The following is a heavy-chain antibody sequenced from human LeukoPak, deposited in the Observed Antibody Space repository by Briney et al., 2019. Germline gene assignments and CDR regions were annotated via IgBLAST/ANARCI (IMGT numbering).Heavy chain of an antibody. Sequence: ASVKVSCKGYGYTFINHDIDWVRQAAGQGLEWMGWMNSNSGNTGYAQKFQGRVTITRNTSISTAYMELSSLRSEDTAVYYCARGVASDYYYYYMDVWGKGTTVTVSS. CDR1: GYTFINHD. V-gene: IGHV1-8*03. CDR3: ARGVASDYYYYYMDV. J-gene: IGHJ6*03. D-gene: IGHD2-15*01. CDR2: MNSNSGNT.